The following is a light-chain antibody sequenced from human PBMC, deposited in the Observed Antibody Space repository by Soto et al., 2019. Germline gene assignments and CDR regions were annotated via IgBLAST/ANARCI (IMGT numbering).Light chain of an antibody. J-gene: IGKJ2*01. V-gene: IGKV3-20*01. Sequence: EIVLTQSPGTLSLSPGQRVSLSCRASQSVSSTYLAWYQQKPGQAPRLLIYGAAYRATGIPDRFSGSGSGTDFTLTISRLEPEDFAVYYCQHYGSSPPYTFGQGTKLEMK. CDR1: QSVSSTY. CDR3: QHYGSSPPYT. CDR2: GAA.